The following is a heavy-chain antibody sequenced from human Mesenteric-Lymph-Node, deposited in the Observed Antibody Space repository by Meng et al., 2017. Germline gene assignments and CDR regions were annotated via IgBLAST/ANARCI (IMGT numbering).Heavy chain of an antibody. V-gene: IGHV3-9*01. J-gene: IGHJ4*02. Sequence: SLKISCAASGFTFDDYAMHWVRQAPGKGLEWVSGISWNSGSIGYADSVKGRFTISRDNAKNSLYLQMNSLRAEDTALYYCAKLTGSGWYGLLDYWGQGTLVTV. CDR1: GFTFDDYA. CDR3: AKLTGSGWYGLLDY. D-gene: IGHD6-19*01. CDR2: ISWNSGSI.